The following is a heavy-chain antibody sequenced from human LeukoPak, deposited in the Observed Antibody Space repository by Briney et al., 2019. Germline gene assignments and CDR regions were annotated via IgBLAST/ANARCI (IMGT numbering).Heavy chain of an antibody. CDR3: ARDSSGWYKGQAIDI. J-gene: IGHJ3*02. D-gene: IGHD6-19*01. V-gene: IGHV4-59*01. CDR1: GGSISSYY. Sequence: SETLSLTCTVSGGSISSYYWSWIRQPPGKGLEWLGYIYYSGSTNYNPSLKSRVTISVDTSKNQFSLKLSSVTAADTAVYYCARDSSGWYKGQAIDIWGQGTMVTVSS. CDR2: IYYSGST.